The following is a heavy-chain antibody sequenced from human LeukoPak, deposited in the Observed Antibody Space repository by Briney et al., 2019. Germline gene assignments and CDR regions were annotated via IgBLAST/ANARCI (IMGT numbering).Heavy chain of an antibody. J-gene: IGHJ4*02. D-gene: IGHD2/OR15-2a*01. V-gene: IGHV4-39*07. CDR1: GGSISSSRYY. Sequence: ASETLSLTCTVSGGSISSSRYYWGWIRQPPGKGLEWIGSMYYSGSTYYNPSLKSRVTISVDTSKNQFSLKLSSVTAADTAVYYCASVNDFRPDYWGQGTLVTVSS. CDR3: ASVNDFRPDY. CDR2: MYYSGST.